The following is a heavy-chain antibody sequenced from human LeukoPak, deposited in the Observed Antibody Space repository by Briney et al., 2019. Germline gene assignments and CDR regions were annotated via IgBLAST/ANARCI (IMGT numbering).Heavy chain of an antibody. CDR2: VGNSGNHK. CDR3: AREQWYRFDN. J-gene: IGHJ4*02. V-gene: IGHV3-11*01. CDR1: GFRVGSYY. Sequence: PGGSLRLSCAASGFRVGSYYTSWIRQAPGKGLEWVAVVGNSGNHKDHADSVKGRFTISRDDAKNSVYLQMNSLRVEDTAIYYCAREQWYRFDNWGRGALVTVSS. D-gene: IGHD2-8*01.